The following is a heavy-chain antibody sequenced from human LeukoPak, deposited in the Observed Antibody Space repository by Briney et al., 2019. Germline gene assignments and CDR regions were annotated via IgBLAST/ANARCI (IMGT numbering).Heavy chain of an antibody. D-gene: IGHD5-24*01. Sequence: SETLSLTCAVYGGSFSGYYWSWIRQPPGKGLEWIGEINHSGSTNYNPSLKSRVTISVDTSKNQFSLKLSSVTAADTAVYYCARGAIRPGYWGQVTLVTVSS. V-gene: IGHV4-34*01. CDR1: GGSFSGYY. CDR2: INHSGST. J-gene: IGHJ4*02. CDR3: ARGAIRPGY.